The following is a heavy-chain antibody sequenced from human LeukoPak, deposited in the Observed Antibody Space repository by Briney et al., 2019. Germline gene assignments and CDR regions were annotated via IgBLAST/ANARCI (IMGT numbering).Heavy chain of an antibody. D-gene: IGHD3-22*01. Sequence: ASVKVSCKVSGYTLTELSMHWVRQAPGKGLEWMGGSYPEDGETIYAQKFQGRVTMTEDTSTDTAYMELSSLRSEDTAVYYCATVHYYDSSGYYKSDFQHWGQGTLVTVSS. CDR3: ATVHYYDSSGYYKSDFQH. V-gene: IGHV1-24*01. J-gene: IGHJ1*01. CDR1: GYTLTELS. CDR2: SYPEDGET.